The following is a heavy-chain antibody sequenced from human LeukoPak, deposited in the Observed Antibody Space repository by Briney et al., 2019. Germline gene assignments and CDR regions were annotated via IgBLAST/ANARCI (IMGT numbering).Heavy chain of an antibody. CDR3: ARASYDSSDYEYFQH. CDR2: FDPEDGET. D-gene: IGHD3-22*01. CDR1: GYTLTELS. Sequence: ASVKVSCKVSGYTLTELSMHWVRQAPGKGLEWMGGFDPEDGETIYAQKFQGRVTITRNTSISTAYMELSRLRSDDTAVYYCARASYDSSDYEYFQHWGQGTLVTVSS. V-gene: IGHV1-24*01. J-gene: IGHJ1*01.